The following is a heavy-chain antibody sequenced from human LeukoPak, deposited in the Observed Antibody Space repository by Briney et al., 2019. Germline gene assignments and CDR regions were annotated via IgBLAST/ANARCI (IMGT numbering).Heavy chain of an antibody. CDR2: IIPIFGTA. CDR1: GYTLTELS. D-gene: IGHD3-22*01. CDR3: AREVRPSSLRVVTDPYYYYYYMDV. Sequence: ASVKVSCKVSGYTLTELSMHWVRQAPGQGLEWMGGIIPIFGTANYAQKFQGRVTITADESTSTAYMELSSLRSEDTAVYYCAREVRPSSLRVVTDPYYYYYYMDVWGKGTTVTVSS. V-gene: IGHV1-69*13. J-gene: IGHJ6*03.